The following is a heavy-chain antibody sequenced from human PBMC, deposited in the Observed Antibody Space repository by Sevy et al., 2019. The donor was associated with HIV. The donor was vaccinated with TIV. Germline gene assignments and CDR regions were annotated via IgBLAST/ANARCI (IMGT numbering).Heavy chain of an antibody. D-gene: IGHD4-17*01. CDR1: GFTFSAYW. CDR2: IYQDGSEK. Sequence: GGSLRLSCAASGFTFSAYWMSWVRQAPGKGLEWVANIYQDGSEKKYVDSVKGRFTISRDNAKNSLYLHMNSLRAEDTALYYCAREVSYGDYRFPYYYGLDVWGQGTTVTVSS. J-gene: IGHJ6*02. V-gene: IGHV3-7*01. CDR3: AREVSYGDYRFPYYYGLDV.